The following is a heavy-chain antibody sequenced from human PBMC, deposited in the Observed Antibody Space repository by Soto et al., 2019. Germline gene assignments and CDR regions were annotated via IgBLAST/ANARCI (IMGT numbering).Heavy chain of an antibody. J-gene: IGHJ4*02. Sequence: SETLSLTCAVYGGSFSGYYWSWIRQPPGKGLEWIGEINHSGSTNYNPSLKSRVTISVDTSKNQFSLKLSSVTAADTAVYYCARGVWGGYDPVYYFDYWGQGTLVTVSS. CDR1: GGSFSGYY. D-gene: IGHD5-12*01. V-gene: IGHV4-34*01. CDR2: INHSGST. CDR3: ARGVWGGYDPVYYFDY.